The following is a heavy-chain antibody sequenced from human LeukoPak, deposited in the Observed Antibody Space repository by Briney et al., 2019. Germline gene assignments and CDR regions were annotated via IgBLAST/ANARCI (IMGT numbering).Heavy chain of an antibody. Sequence: SETLSLTCTVSGDSFTSVTDYWAWIRQPPGKGLEWIATGDYSGGTYYNPSLESRVAISADMSKNQISLQLTSVTAADTAVYYCASLHTWWDLPTDYFDYWGQGTLVTVSS. CDR3: ASLHTWWDLPTDYFDY. V-gene: IGHV4-39*07. CDR1: GDSFTSVTDY. CDR2: GDYSGGT. D-gene: IGHD2-15*01. J-gene: IGHJ4*02.